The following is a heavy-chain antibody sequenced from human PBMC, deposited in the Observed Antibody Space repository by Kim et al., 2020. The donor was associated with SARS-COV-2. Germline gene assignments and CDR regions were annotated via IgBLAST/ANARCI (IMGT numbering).Heavy chain of an antibody. CDR2: IYTSGST. V-gene: IGHV4-4*07. CDR3: ARDYSGSYRAHYYYGMDV. D-gene: IGHD1-26*01. CDR1: GGSISSYY. J-gene: IGHJ6*02. Sequence: SETLSLTYTVSGGSISSYYWSWIRQPAGKGLEWIGRIYTSGSTNYNPSLKSRVTMSVDTSKNQFSLKLSSVTVADTAVYYCARDYSGSYRAHYYYGMDVWGQGTTVTVSS.